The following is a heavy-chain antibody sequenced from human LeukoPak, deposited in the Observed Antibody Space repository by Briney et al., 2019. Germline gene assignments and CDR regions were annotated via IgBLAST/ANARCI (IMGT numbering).Heavy chain of an antibody. D-gene: IGHD6-19*01. CDR2: INSDGSST. CDR1: GFTFRSYW. Sequence: GGSLRLSCAASGFTFRSYWMHWVRRAPGKGLVWVSRINSDGSSTSYADSVKGRFTISRDNAKNTLYLQMNSLRAEDTAVYYCARVIAVAGNYYFDYWGQGTLVTVSS. V-gene: IGHV3-74*01. CDR3: ARVIAVAGNYYFDY. J-gene: IGHJ4*02.